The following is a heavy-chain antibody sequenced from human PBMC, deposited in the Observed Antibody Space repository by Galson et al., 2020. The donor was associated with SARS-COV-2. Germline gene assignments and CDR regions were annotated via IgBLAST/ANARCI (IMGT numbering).Heavy chain of an antibody. CDR2: IYTSGST. Sequence: SQTLSLTCTVSGGSISSGSYYWSRIRQPAGKGLEWIGRIYTSGSTNYNPSLQSRVTISIDTSKNQFSLELTSVTAADTAVYFCAYGVVAGTGYWGQGILVTVSS. CDR1: GGSISSGSYY. D-gene: IGHD6-19*01. J-gene: IGHJ4*02. V-gene: IGHV4-61*02. CDR3: AYGVVAGTGY.